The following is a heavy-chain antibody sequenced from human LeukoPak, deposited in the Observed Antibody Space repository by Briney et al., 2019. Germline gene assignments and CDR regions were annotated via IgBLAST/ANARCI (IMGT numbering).Heavy chain of an antibody. CDR2: ISYDGSNK. CDR3: AKNGGPHGMDV. V-gene: IGHV3-30-3*02. J-gene: IGHJ6*02. Sequence: PGRSLRLSCAASGFTFSSYAMHWVRQAPGKGLEWVAVISYDGSNKYYADSVKGRFTISRDNSKNTLYLQMNSLRAEDTAVYYCAKNGGPHGMDVWGQGTTVTVSS. CDR1: GFTFSSYA. D-gene: IGHD3-16*01.